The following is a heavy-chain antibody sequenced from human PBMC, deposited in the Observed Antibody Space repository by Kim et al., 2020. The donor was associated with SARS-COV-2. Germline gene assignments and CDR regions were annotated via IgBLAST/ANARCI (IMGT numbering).Heavy chain of an antibody. D-gene: IGHD1-26*01. V-gene: IGHV3-7*01. CDR3: ARDVGTGRHDC. J-gene: IGHJ4*02. Sequence: RNSVDSVKDRFTISRDNAKNSVYLQLNSLRAEDAAMYYCARDVGTGRHDCWGQGTLVTVSS. CDR2: R.